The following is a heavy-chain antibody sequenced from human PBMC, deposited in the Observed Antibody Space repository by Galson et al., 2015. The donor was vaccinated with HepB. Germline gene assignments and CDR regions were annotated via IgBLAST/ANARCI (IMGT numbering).Heavy chain of an antibody. Sequence: SLRLSCAASGFTFSSYGMHWVRQAPGKGLEWVAVISYDGSNKYYADSVKGRFTISRDNSKNTLYLQMNSLRGEDTAVYYCGSDSLRDGDPPPGAFDIWGQGTMVTVSS. CDR2: ISYDGSNK. V-gene: IGHV3-30*03. CDR1: GFTFSSYG. J-gene: IGHJ3*02. CDR3: GSDSLRDGDPPPGAFDI. D-gene: IGHD4-17*01.